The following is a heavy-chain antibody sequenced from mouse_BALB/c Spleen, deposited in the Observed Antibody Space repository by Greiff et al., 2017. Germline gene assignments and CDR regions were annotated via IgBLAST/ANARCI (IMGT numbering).Heavy chain of an antibody. CDR1: GFTFSSYG. V-gene: IGHV5-6-3*01. D-gene: IGHD2-4*01. CDR2: INSNGGST. J-gene: IGHJ2*01. Sequence: EVQRVESGGGLVQPGGSLKLSCAASGFTFSSYGMSWVRQTPDKRLELVATINSNGGSTYYPDSVKGRFTISRDNAKNTLYLQMSSLKSEDTAMYYCARGDYDRDYFDDWGQGTTLTVSS. CDR3: ARGDYDRDYFDD.